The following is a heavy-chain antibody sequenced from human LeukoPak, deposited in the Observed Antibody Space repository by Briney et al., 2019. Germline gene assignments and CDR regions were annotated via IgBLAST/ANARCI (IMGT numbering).Heavy chain of an antibody. Sequence: PSETLSLTCVVNNGSFTEYFWSWIRQPPGKGLEWIGEVYHSGSTNYNPSLKSRLSISADMSKKQFSLKLNSVTAADTAVYYCAREKFLGRLTRVLDTWGQGTLVTGSS. V-gene: IGHV4-34*01. CDR2: VYHSGST. J-gene: IGHJ5*02. CDR1: NGSFTEYF. D-gene: IGHD3-3*01. CDR3: AREKFLGRLTRVLDT.